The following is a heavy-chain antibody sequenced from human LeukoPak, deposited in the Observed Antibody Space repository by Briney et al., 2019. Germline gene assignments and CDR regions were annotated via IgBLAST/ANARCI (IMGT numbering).Heavy chain of an antibody. J-gene: IGHJ4*02. CDR3: ISGGGTADY. V-gene: IGHV3-15*01. D-gene: IGHD1-1*01. CDR2: TKIKTDDGTP. CDR1: GFTFSTAW. Sequence: GGSLRLSCAASGFTFSTAWMNWMGWVRQAPGKGLEWVGLTKIKTDDGTPDYAALVKGRFTISRDDSKNTVYLEMHSLETEDTAVYYCISGGGTADYWGQGTLVSVSS.